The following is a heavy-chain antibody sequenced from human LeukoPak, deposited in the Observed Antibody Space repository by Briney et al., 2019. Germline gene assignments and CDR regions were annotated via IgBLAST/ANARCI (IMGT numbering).Heavy chain of an antibody. CDR2: IYTSGST. Sequence: SETLSLTCTVSGGSISSYYWSWIRQPPGKGLEWIGYIYTSGSTNYNPSLKSRVTISVDTSKNQFSLKLSSVTAADTAVYYCARAGYCSSTSCYGGAFDIWGQGTMVTVSS. V-gene: IGHV4-4*09. D-gene: IGHD2-2*01. J-gene: IGHJ3*02. CDR1: GGSISSYY. CDR3: ARAGYCSSTSCYGGAFDI.